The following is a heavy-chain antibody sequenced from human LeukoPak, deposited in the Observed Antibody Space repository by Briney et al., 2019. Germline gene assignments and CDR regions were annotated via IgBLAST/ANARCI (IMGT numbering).Heavy chain of an antibody. CDR3: ARDVYGGYFDY. Sequence: GGSLRLSCAASGFAFSSYWMTWVRQAPGKGLEWVANIKQDGSEKYYVDSVKGRFTIPRDNAKNALYLQMNSLRAEDTAVYYCARDVYGGYFDYWGQGILVTVSS. D-gene: IGHD4-23*01. CDR2: IKQDGSEK. J-gene: IGHJ4*02. V-gene: IGHV3-7*01. CDR1: GFAFSSYW.